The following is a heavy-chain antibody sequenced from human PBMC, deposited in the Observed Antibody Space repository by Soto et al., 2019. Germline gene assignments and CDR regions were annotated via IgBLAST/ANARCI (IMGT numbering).Heavy chain of an antibody. CDR1: GFTFSSYW. Sequence: GGSLRLSCAASGFTFSSYWMSWVRQAPGKGLEWVANIKADGGEKWYVDSVKGRFTISRDNARKSLYLQMNSLRVEDTAVYFCARGEGVHYDGNRYRGRHWGQGTLVNLS. V-gene: IGHV3-7*04. D-gene: IGHD3-22*01. CDR2: IKADGGEK. J-gene: IGHJ4*02. CDR3: ARGEGVHYDGNRYRGRH.